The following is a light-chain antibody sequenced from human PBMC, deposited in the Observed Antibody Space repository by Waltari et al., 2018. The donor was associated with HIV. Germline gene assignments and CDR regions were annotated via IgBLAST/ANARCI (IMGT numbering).Light chain of an antibody. CDR1: SSDVGGYNY. CDR2: DVS. V-gene: IGLV2-8*01. J-gene: IGLJ3*02. CDR3: GSYSGSKNFAV. Sequence: QSALTQPPSASGSPGQSVTISCTGTSSDVGGYNYVSWYQQHPGKAPKLMMFDVSTRPSGVPDRFSGSKSGNTASLTVSGLQAEDEADYYCGSYSGSKNFAVFGGGTKLTVL.